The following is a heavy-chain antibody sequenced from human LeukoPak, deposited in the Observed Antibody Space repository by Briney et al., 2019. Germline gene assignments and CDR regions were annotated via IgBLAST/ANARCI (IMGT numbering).Heavy chain of an antibody. CDR3: ARGPYSYDSSGAFDI. V-gene: IGHV4-39*07. Sequence: PSETLSLTCTFSGGSISSSSYYWGWIRQPPGKGLEWIGRISSSGSTNYNPSLKSRVTISVDTSKNQFSLKLSSVTAADTAVYFCARGPYSYDSSGAFDIWGQGTMVTVSS. CDR2: ISSSGST. D-gene: IGHD3-22*01. CDR1: GGSISSSSYY. J-gene: IGHJ3*02.